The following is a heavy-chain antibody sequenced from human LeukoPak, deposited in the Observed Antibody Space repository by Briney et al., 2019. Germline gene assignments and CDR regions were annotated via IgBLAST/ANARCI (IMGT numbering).Heavy chain of an antibody. Sequence: GGSLRLSCAASGFTFSNYAMFWVRQAPGKGLEGVAVVSFDGTNKYYTDSVKGRFTISKDNSKNTLYLQMDSLRAEDTAVYYCAKNWGLDDWGQGTLVTVSS. J-gene: IGHJ4*02. CDR3: AKNWGLDD. CDR2: VSFDGTNK. D-gene: IGHD2-21*02. V-gene: IGHV3-30*04. CDR1: GFTFSNYA.